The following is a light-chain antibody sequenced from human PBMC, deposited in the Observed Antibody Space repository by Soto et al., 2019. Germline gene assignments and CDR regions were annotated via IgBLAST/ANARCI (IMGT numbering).Light chain of an antibody. V-gene: IGKV3-20*01. CDR1: QSVVSSY. CDR3: QQYGNSPLT. J-gene: IGKJ4*01. CDR2: GAS. Sequence: EIVLTQSPGTLSLSPGERATLSCRASQSVVSSYLAWYQQKPGQAPRLLIFGASSRAAGIPDRFSGSGSGTDFTLTINRLEPEDFAVYYCQQYGNSPLTFGGGTKVEIK.